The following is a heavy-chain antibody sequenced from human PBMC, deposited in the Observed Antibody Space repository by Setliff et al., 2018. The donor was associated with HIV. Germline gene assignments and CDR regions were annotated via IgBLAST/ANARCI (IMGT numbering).Heavy chain of an antibody. Sequence: LRLSCEASGFTFSSYKMNWVRQAPGKGLEWVSYIGRSGRNIHYADSVRGRFTISRDNSKNTLYLQMNSLRAEETAVYYCARLRVVVVPAASWYFDLWGRGTLVTVSS. J-gene: IGHJ2*01. CDR3: ARLRVVVVPAASWYFDL. V-gene: IGHV3-48*03. CDR1: GFTFSSYK. D-gene: IGHD2-2*01. CDR2: IGRSGRNI.